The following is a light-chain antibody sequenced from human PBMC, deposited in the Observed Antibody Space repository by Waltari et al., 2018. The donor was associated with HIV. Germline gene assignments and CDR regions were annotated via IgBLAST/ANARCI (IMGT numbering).Light chain of an antibody. V-gene: IGLV2-8*01. CDR3: SSYAGSDNPYV. CDR2: DVT. CDR1: SSDLINYNY. J-gene: IGLJ1*01. Sequence: QSSLTQPPSASGSPVPSVTISCTGTSSDLINYNYYSWYPQYPGKAPKLIIFDVTKRPSGVPDRFSGSKSGDTASLTGSGLQAEDEADYYCSSYAGSDNPYVFGSGTKDTVL.